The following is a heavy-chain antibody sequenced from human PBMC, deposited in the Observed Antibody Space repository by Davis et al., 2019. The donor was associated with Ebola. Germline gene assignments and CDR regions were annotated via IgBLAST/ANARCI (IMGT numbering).Heavy chain of an antibody. J-gene: IGHJ2*01. V-gene: IGHV1-8*02. D-gene: IGHD4/OR15-4a*01. CDR3: ARPIEKRCSPGCFDL. Sequence: ASVTVSCKASGGTFSSYAISWVRQATGQGLEWMGWMNPDSGNTGYASKFQGRVTMTRDNSINTAYMELRSLTSDDTGVYYCARPIEKRCSPGCFDLWGRGTLVTVSS. CDR2: MNPDSGNT. CDR1: GGTFSSYA.